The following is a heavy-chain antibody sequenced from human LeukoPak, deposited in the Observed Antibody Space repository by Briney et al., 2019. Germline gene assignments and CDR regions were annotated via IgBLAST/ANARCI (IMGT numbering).Heavy chain of an antibody. Sequence: ASVKVSCKASGGTFSSYAISWVRQAPGQGLEWMGGIIPIFGTANYAQKFQGRVTMTEDTSTDTAYMELSSLRSEGTAVYYCATGPRSYGGYDNFDYWGQGTLVTVSS. V-gene: IGHV1-69*06. J-gene: IGHJ4*02. CDR1: GGTFSSYA. CDR3: ATGPRSYGGYDNFDY. CDR2: IIPIFGTA. D-gene: IGHD5-12*01.